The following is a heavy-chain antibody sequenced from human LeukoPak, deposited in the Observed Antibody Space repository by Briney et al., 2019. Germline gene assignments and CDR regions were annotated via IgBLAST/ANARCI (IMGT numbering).Heavy chain of an antibody. D-gene: IGHD2-15*01. CDR1: GGTFSSYA. V-gene: IGHV1-69*06. CDR2: IIPIFGTA. J-gene: IGHJ5*02. Sequence: GASVKVSCKASGGTFSSYAISWVRQAPGQGLEWMGGIIPIFGTANYAQKFQGRVTITSDKSTSTAYMELSSLRSEDTAVYYCARSWDYCSGGSCPARTWGQGTLVTVSS. CDR3: ARSWDYCSGGSCPART.